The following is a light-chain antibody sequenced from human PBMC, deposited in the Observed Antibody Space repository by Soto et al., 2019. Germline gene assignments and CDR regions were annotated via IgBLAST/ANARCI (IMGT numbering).Light chain of an antibody. CDR3: QVWDSGSAHVV. CDR1: TIGSKG. J-gene: IGLJ2*01. CDR2: SDT. Sequence: SYELTQPPSVSVAPGKRPGISGGGNTIGSKGVHWYQQKPGQAPVLVIYSDTDLPPVIPERFSGSNSANLATLTISRVEAGDEADYYCQVWDSGSAHVVFGGGTKLTVL. V-gene: IGLV3-21*04.